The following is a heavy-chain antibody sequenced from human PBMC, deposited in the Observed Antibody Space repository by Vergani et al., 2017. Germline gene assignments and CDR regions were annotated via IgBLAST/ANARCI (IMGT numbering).Heavy chain of an antibody. D-gene: IGHD6-6*01. Sequence: EVQLLESGGGLVQPGGSLRLSCAASGFTFSSYAMSWVRQAPGKGLEWVSAISGSGGSTYYADSVKGRFTISRDNSKNTLYLQMNSLRAEDTAVYYCARDLYSSSSGYYYMDVWGKGTTVTVSS. CDR3: ARDLYSSSSGYYYMDV. J-gene: IGHJ6*03. V-gene: IGHV3-23*01. CDR1: GFTFSSYA. CDR2: ISGSGGST.